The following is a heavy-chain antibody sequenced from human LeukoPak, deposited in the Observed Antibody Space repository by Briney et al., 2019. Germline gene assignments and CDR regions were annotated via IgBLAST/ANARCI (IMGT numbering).Heavy chain of an antibody. CDR3: ARAGGTI. J-gene: IGHJ4*02. CDR2: ISSRGGSL. V-gene: IGHV3-48*03. D-gene: IGHD4-23*01. CDR1: GFPFSSYE. Sequence: GGSLPLSCAASGFPFSSYEMNWVRQAPGKGLEWVSYISSRGGSLYYADSVKGRFTISRDNAKNSLYLQMNSLRAEDTAVYYCARAGGTIWGQGTLVTVSP.